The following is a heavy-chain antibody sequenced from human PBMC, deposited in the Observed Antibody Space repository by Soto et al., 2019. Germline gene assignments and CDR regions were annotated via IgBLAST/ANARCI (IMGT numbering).Heavy chain of an antibody. V-gene: IGHV3-30*18. CDR3: AKVGQQWLMFGGGFY. D-gene: IGHD6-19*01. CDR2: ISYDGSNK. J-gene: IGHJ4*02. CDR1: GFTFSSYG. Sequence: PGGSLRLSCAASGFTFSSYGMHWVRQAPGKGLEWVAVISYDGSNKYYADSVKGRFTISRDNSKNTLYLQMNSLRAEDTAVYYCAKVGQQWLMFGGGFYWGQGTLVTVSS.